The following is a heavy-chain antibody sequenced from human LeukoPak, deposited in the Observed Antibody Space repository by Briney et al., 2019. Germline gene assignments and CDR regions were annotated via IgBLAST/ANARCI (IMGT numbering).Heavy chain of an antibody. D-gene: IGHD4-17*01. Sequence: GGSLRLSCAASGFTVSSNYMSWVRQAPGKGLEWVSVIYSGGSTYYADSVKGRFTISRDNSKNTLYLQMNSLRDEDTAVYYCARAAVWATVTTGYYFDYWGQGTLVTVSS. J-gene: IGHJ4*02. V-gene: IGHV3-66*01. CDR1: GFTVSSNY. CDR2: IYSGGST. CDR3: ARAAVWATVTTGYYFDY.